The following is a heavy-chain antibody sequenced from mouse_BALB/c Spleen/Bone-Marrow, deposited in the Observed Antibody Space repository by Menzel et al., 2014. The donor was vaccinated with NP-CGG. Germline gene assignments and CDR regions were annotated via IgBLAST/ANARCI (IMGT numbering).Heavy chain of an antibody. J-gene: IGHJ2*01. CDR3: AREAYYGPDY. V-gene: IGHV1S81*02. CDR1: GYTFTRYW. CDR2: INPSNGRT. Sequence: VQLQQSGAELVKPGASVKLSCKASGYTFTRYWMEWVKQRPGRGLEWIGEINPSNGRTNYNEKFKSKATLTVDKSSSTAYMQLSSLTSEDSAVYYCAREAYYGPDYWGQGTTLTVSS. D-gene: IGHD1-2*01.